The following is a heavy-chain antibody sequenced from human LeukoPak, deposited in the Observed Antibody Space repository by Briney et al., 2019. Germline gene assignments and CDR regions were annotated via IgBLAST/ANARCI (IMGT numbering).Heavy chain of an antibody. D-gene: IGHD1-26*01. V-gene: IGHV3-48*03. J-gene: IGHJ6*02. CDR2: IRSSASTI. CDR3: AREGASGSYHYVMDV. Sequence: GGSLRLSCTASGFTFSSYEMNWVRQAPGKGLEWLSYIRSSASTIYYADSVKGRFTSSRDNAKNSLYLQMNSLRAEDTAIYYCAREGASGSYHYVMDVWGQGTTVTVSS. CDR1: GFTFSSYE.